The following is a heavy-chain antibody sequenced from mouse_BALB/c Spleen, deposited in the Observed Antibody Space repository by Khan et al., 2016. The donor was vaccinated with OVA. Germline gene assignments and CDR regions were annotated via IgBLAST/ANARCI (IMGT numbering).Heavy chain of an antibody. CDR3: ARMARTIN. J-gene: IGHJ2*01. V-gene: IGHV5-6-3*01. CDR1: GFTFSSYG. CDR2: INSNGGST. Sequence: EVELVESGGGLVQPGGSLKLSCAASGFTFSSYGMSWVRQTPDKRLELVATINSNGGSTYYPDSVKGRFTISRDNAKNTLYLQRSSLKSEDTAMYYCARMARTINWGQGTTLTGSS.